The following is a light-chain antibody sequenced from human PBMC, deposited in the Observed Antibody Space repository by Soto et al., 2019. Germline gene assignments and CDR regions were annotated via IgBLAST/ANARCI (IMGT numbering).Light chain of an antibody. CDR2: GAS. Sequence: EIVMTQSPATLSVSPGERATLSCRASQSVGSNVAWYQQKPGQAPRLLIYGASTRATGIPARFSGSGSGTEFTLTISSLQSEDFAVYYCQQHNNWPPWTFGQGTKVEIK. J-gene: IGKJ1*01. CDR3: QQHNNWPPWT. V-gene: IGKV3-15*01. CDR1: QSVGSN.